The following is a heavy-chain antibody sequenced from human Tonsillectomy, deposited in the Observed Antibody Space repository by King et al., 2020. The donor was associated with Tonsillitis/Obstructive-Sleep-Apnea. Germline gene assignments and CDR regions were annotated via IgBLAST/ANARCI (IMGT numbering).Heavy chain of an antibody. D-gene: IGHD3-16*01. CDR1: GESLSGYY. Sequence: VQLQQWGAGLLKPSETLSLTCAVYGESLSGYYWSWIRQPPGKGLEWIGEINHTGGTDYNPSLKSRVTMSVDTSKNQFSLKMSAVTAADTAVYYCARGGHDYPLDAFDIWGKGTMVTVSS. V-gene: IGHV4-34*01. CDR2: INHTGGT. J-gene: IGHJ3*02. CDR3: ARGGHDYPLDAFDI.